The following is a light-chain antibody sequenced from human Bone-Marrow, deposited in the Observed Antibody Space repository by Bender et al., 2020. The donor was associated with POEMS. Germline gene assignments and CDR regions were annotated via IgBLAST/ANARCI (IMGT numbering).Light chain of an antibody. CDR1: SSNTGSGYD. CDR3: CSYIRSDSII. Sequence: QSALTQPASVSGSPGQSITISCTGSSSNTGSGYDINWYQHLPGTAPKLLIYGYNNRPSGVPDRFSGSKSGNTASLTISGLQAEDEAHYYCCSYIRSDSIIFGSGTKVTVL. J-gene: IGLJ1*01. V-gene: IGLV1-40*01. CDR2: GYN.